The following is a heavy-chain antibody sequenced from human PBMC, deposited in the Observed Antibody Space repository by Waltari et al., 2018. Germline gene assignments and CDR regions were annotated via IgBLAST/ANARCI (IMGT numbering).Heavy chain of an antibody. J-gene: IGHJ6*03. Sequence: QVQLVQSGAEVKKPGSSVKVSCKASGGTFSSYAISWVRQAPGQGLEWMGGIIPIFGTANYAQKFQGRVTITTDESTSTAYMELSSLRSEDTAVYYCARDHSRASLKLELRNYYYMDVWGKGTTVTVSS. V-gene: IGHV1-69*05. CDR1: GGTFSSYA. CDR3: ARDHSRASLKLELRNYYYMDV. CDR2: IIPIFGTA. D-gene: IGHD1-7*01.